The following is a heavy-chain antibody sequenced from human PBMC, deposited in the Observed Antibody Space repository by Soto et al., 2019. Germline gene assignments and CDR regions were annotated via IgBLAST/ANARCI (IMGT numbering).Heavy chain of an antibody. CDR3: ARETMVRGATGSHQNGMDV. V-gene: IGHV4-39*07. CDR2: IYYSGST. D-gene: IGHD3-10*01. J-gene: IGHJ6*02. Sequence: SETLSLTCTVSGGSISTTSYYWGWIRQPPGKGLEWIGSIYYSGSTYYNPSLKSRVTISVDTSKNQFSLKLSSVTAADTAVYYCARETMVRGATGSHQNGMDVWGQGTTVTVSS. CDR1: GGSISTTSYY.